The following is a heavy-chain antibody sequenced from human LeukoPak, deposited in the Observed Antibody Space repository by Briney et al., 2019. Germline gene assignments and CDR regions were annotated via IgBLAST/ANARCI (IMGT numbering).Heavy chain of an antibody. Sequence: PSGGSLRLSCAASGFPFSSYAMSWVRQAPGKGLEWVSAISGSGGSTYYADSVKGRFTISRDNSKNTLYLQMNSLRAEDTAVYYCAKCSGRIVGYYYYYMDVWGKGTTVTVSS. V-gene: IGHV3-23*01. J-gene: IGHJ6*03. D-gene: IGHD3-22*01. CDR2: ISGSGGST. CDR3: AKCSGRIVGYYYYYMDV. CDR1: GFPFSSYA.